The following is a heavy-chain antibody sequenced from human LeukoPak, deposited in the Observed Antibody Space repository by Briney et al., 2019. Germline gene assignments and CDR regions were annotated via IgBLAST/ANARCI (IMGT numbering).Heavy chain of an antibody. CDR2: IYSGGST. CDR3: AKKMSITAASQVDY. J-gene: IGHJ4*02. D-gene: IGHD1-20*01. Sequence: GGSLRLSCAASGFTVSSNYMSWVRQAPGKGLEWVSVIYSGGSTYYADSVKGRFTISRDNSKNTLYLQMNSLRAEDTAVYYCAKKMSITAASQVDYWGQGTLVTVSS. CDR1: GFTVSSNY. V-gene: IGHV3-53*01.